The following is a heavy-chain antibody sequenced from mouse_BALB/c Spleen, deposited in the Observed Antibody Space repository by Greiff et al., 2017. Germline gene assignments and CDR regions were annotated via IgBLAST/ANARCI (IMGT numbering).Heavy chain of an antibody. J-gene: IGHJ4*01. Sequence: QVQLQQSGAELVRPGSSVKISCKASGYAFSSYWMNWVKQRPGQGLEWIGQIYPGDGDTNYNGKFKGKATLTADKSSSTPYMQLSSLTSEDSAVYFCASGPYYYGYAMDYWGQGTSVTVSS. V-gene: IGHV1-80*01. CDR2: IYPGDGDT. CDR3: ASGPYYYGYAMDY. CDR1: GYAFSSYW. D-gene: IGHD1-1*01.